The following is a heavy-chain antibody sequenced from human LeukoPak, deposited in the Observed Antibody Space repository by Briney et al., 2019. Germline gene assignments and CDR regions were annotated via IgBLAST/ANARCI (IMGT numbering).Heavy chain of an antibody. CDR1: GGTFSSYA. D-gene: IGHD2-21*01. CDR3: AIAAYCGGDCYTFDY. V-gene: IGHV1-69*13. Sequence: ASVKVSCXASGGTFSSYAISWARLAPGQGLEWMGGIIPIFGTANYAQKFQGRVTITADESTSTAYMELSSLRSEDTAVYYCAIAAYCGGDCYTFDYWGQGTLVTVSS. J-gene: IGHJ4*02. CDR2: IIPIFGTA.